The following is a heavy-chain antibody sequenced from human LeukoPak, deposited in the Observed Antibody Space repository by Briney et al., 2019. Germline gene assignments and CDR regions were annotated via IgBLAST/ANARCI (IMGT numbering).Heavy chain of an antibody. D-gene: IGHD2-2*01. CDR1: GFTFSSYC. CDR3: ATGGYAYQRYYYYGMDV. J-gene: IGHJ6*02. CDR2: IWYDGSNK. V-gene: IGHV3-33*01. Sequence: GESLRLSCAASGFTFSSYCMHWVRQAPGKGLEWVAVIWYDGSNKYYADSVKGRFTISRDNSKNTLYLQMNSLRAEDTAVYYCATGGYAYQRYYYYGMDVWGQGTTVTVSS.